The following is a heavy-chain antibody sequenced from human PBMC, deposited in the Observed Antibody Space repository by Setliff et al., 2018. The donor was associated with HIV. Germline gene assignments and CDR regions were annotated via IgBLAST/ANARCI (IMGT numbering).Heavy chain of an antibody. CDR2: IYWDDDK. D-gene: IGHD6-25*01. J-gene: IGHJ4*02. V-gene: IGHV2-5*02. Sequence: GSGPTLVNPTQTLTLTCTFSGFSLSTTGVGVGWIRQPPGKALECLALIYWDDDKRHSPSLKNRLTITKDTSKNQVVLTLTNMDPVDTATYYCAREIAAPQGFDYWGQGTLVTVSS. CDR3: AREIAAPQGFDY. CDR1: GFSLSTTGVG.